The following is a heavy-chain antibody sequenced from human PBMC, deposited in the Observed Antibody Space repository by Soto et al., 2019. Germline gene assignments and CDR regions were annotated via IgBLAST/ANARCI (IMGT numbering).Heavy chain of an antibody. D-gene: IGHD6-13*01. V-gene: IGHV3-23*01. Sequence: EVQVLESGGVLVQPGGSLRLSCVAPGLIFSYYAMSWVRQAPGKGLEWVSGISGSGGSPHYADSAKGRFTISRDNSKNTLFLQMNTLRAEDTAVYYCAREGDITAAFDYWGQGTLVTVSS. CDR2: ISGSGGSP. J-gene: IGHJ4*02. CDR3: AREGDITAAFDY. CDR1: GLIFSYYA.